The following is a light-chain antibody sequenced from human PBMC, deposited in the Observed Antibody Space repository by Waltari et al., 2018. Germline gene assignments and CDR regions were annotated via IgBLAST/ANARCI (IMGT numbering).Light chain of an antibody. Sequence: QSALTQPASVSGSPGQSIATSCTGTRSAIGGYNAVSWSQQHPGKAPKLIIYDVVSRPSGVPDRFSGSKSGNTASLVISGLQADDEADYYCSSYTSNINYVFGTGTKVTVL. J-gene: IGLJ1*01. CDR3: SSYTSNINYV. V-gene: IGLV2-14*03. CDR2: DVV. CDR1: RSAIGGYNA.